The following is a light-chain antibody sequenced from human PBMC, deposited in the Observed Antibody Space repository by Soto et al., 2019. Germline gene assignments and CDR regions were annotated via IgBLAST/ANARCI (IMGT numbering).Light chain of an antibody. Sequence: VMTQSPATLSVSPGERATLSCRASQSVRCNLVWYQQKPGQPPRLLIYDASTRATGIPARFSGSGSGTDFTLTISSLQSEDFALYFCQQCNNWPYTFGLGTKLEIK. CDR2: DAS. CDR3: QQCNNWPYT. V-gene: IGKV3-15*01. J-gene: IGKJ2*01. CDR1: QSVRCN.